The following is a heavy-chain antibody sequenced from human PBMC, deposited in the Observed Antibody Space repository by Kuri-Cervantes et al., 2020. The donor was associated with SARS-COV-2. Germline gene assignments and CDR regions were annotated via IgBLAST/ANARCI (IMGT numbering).Heavy chain of an antibody. CDR2: ISSSGSTI. D-gene: IGHD5-18*01. CDR3: ARGYSYGPVNY. CDR1: GFTFSSYA. Sequence: GESLKISCAASGFTFSSYAMSWIRQGPGKGLEWVSYISSSGSTIYYADSVKGRFTISRDNAKNSLYLQMTSLRAEDTAVYYCARGYSYGPVNYWGQGTRVTVSS. J-gene: IGHJ4*02. V-gene: IGHV3-11*01.